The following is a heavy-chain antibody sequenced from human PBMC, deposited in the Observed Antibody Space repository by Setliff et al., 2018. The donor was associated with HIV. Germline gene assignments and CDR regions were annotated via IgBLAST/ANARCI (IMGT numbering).Heavy chain of an antibody. Sequence: SETLSLTCAVYTESLTRYDWAWIRQPPGKGREWIGSIFYSGSANYSPSLTSPVTISVDTSKNQFSLKLRSVAAADTAVYWCAREDSSYHYFDSWGQGMLVTVSS. J-gene: IGHJ4*02. CDR1: TESLTRYD. D-gene: IGHD3-22*01. V-gene: IGHV4-39*02. CDR3: AREDSSYHYFDS. CDR2: IFYSGSA.